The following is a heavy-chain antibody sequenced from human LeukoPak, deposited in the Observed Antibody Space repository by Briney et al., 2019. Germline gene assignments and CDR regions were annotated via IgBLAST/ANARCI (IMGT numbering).Heavy chain of an antibody. Sequence: SETLSLTRTVSGGSISSSDYYWAWVRQPPGKGLEWIGSIYYSGSPYYNPSLKSRVTTSVDTSKNQFSLKLSSVTAADTAVYYCARVGSDYDSSAYTDAFDIWGRGTMVTVSS. J-gene: IGHJ3*02. CDR1: GGSISSSDYY. CDR2: IYYSGSP. V-gene: IGHV4-39*07. CDR3: ARVGSDYDSSAYTDAFDI. D-gene: IGHD3-22*01.